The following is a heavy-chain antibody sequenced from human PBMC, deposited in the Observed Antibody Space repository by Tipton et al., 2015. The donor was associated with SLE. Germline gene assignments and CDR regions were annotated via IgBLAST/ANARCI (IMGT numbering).Heavy chain of an antibody. D-gene: IGHD3-3*01. Sequence: LRLSCAASGFTFSSYSMNWIRQPPGKGLEWIGEINHSGSTNYNPSLKSRVTISLDTSKNQFSLKLSSVTAADTAVYYCARGRFLEWSTSFDYWGQGTLVTVSS. V-gene: IGHV4-34*01. CDR3: ARGRFLEWSTSFDY. CDR2: INHSGST. J-gene: IGHJ4*02. CDR1: GFTFSSYS.